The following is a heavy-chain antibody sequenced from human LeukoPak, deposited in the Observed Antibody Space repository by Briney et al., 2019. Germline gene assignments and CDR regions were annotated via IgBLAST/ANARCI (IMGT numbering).Heavy chain of an antibody. CDR1: GGSITGYY. Sequence: PSETLSLTCAVYGGSITGYYWSWIRQTPGRGLEWAGEIHYTGATSYNPSLKSRATISTDTSKNQFSLRLSSVTAADTAVYYGARGNILTGYCFDFWGQGALVTVSS. CDR2: IHYTGAT. CDR3: ARGNILTGYCFDF. D-gene: IGHD3-9*01. V-gene: IGHV4-34*01. J-gene: IGHJ4*02.